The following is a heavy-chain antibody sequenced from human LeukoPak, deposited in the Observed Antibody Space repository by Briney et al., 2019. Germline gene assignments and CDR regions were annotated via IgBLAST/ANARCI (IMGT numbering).Heavy chain of an antibody. V-gene: IGHV3-30*02. J-gene: IGHJ3*02. CDR3: ANQLTYYYDSSGYYDADAFDI. D-gene: IGHD3-22*01. CDR2: IRYDGCNK. CDR1: GFAFSSYG. Sequence: PGGSLRLSCAASGFAFSSYGMHWVRQAPGKGLEWVAFIRYDGCNKYYADSVKSRFTISRDNSKNTLYLQMNSLRAEDTAVYYCANQLTYYYDSSGYYDADAFDIWGQGTMVTVSS.